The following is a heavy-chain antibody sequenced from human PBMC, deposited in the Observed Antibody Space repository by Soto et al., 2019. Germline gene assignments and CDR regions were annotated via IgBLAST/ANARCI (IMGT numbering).Heavy chain of an antibody. V-gene: IGHV3-30*18. CDR2: ISYDGSNK. J-gene: IGHJ2*01. CDR1: GFTFSTYA. CDR3: AKRGDILTGYEYWYFDL. Sequence: QVQLVESGGGVVQPGRSLRLSCAASGFTFSTYAMHWVRQAPGKGLEWVAVISYDGSNKYYADSVKGRFTISRDNSKNTLYLQMNSRRPEDTAVYYCAKRGDILTGYEYWYFDLWGRGTLVTVSS. D-gene: IGHD3-9*01.